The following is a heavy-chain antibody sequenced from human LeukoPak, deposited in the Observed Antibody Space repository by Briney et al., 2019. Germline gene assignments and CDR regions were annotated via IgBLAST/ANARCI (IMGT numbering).Heavy chain of an antibody. V-gene: IGHV4-34*01. Sequence: PSETLSLTCAGYGGSFSGYYWSWIRQPPGKGLEWIGEINHSGSTNYNPSLKSRVTISVDTSKNQFSLKLSSVTAADTAVYYCARGPYCSGGSCSVAFDYWGQGTLVTVSS. D-gene: IGHD2-15*01. CDR3: ARGPYCSGGSCSVAFDY. CDR1: GGSFSGYY. J-gene: IGHJ4*02. CDR2: INHSGST.